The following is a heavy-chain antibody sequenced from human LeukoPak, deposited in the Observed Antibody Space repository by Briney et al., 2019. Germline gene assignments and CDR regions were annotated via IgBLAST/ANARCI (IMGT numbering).Heavy chain of an antibody. CDR3: ARWAFGGVIIYNWFDP. D-gene: IGHD3-16*02. Sequence: GGSLRLSCAASGFLFDDYAMHWVRQAPGKGLEWVSGISWNSGTIDYADSVKGRFTISRDNAKNSLYLQMNSLRAEDTAVYYCARWAFGGVIIYNWFDPWGQGTLVTVSS. CDR2: ISWNSGTI. CDR1: GFLFDDYA. V-gene: IGHV3-9*01. J-gene: IGHJ5*02.